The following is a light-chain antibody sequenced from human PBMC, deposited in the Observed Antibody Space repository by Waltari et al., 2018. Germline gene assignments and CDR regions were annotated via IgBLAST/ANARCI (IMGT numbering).Light chain of an antibody. Sequence: QSALTQPASVSGSPGQSITTSCTGTSSDVGGSKYVSWYQQHPGKAPKLMIYEVSKRPSGVSSRFSGSKFGNTASLTISGLQGEDEADYYCSAYSTTTTTTPYFFGTGTKVTVL. J-gene: IGLJ1*01. CDR3: SAYSTTTTTTPYF. CDR2: EVS. V-gene: IGLV2-14*01. CDR1: SSDVGGSKY.